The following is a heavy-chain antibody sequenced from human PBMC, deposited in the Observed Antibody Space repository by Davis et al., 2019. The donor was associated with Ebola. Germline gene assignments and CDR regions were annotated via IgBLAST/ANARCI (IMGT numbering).Heavy chain of an antibody. V-gene: IGHV1-18*01. CDR1: GYIFTSYG. J-gene: IGHJ3*02. Sequence: AASVKVSCKASGYIFTSYGITWVRQAPGQGLEWMGWISTYNGNANYAQKVQGRVTMTTDTSTTTAHMELRSLRSDDTAVYYCARSRGNLGDDIWGQGTMVTVSS. D-gene: IGHD3-10*01. CDR3: ARSRGNLGDDI. CDR2: ISTYNGNA.